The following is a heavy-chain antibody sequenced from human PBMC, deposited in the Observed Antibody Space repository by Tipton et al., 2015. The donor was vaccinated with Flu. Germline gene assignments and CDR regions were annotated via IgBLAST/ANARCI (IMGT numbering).Heavy chain of an antibody. CDR2: IYNGWGV. J-gene: IGHJ3*01. Sequence: TLSLTCSVSGGSVDSTTYYWGWIRQPPGKGLEWIGSIYNGWGVYYNPSLKSRVTITMDTSSNHLAMKLSSVTAAGSAVYYCVRDVSWDVDLEAFDLWGQGTMVAVSA. V-gene: IGHV4-39*06. CDR1: GGSVDSTTYY. CDR3: VRDVSWDVDLEAFDL. D-gene: IGHD5-12*01.